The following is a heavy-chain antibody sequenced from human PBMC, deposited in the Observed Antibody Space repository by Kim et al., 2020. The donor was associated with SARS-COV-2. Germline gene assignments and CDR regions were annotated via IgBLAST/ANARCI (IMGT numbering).Heavy chain of an antibody. CDR3: ARHFWEDSIAARVGRENWFDP. CDR1: GYSFTSYW. CDR2: IDPSDSYT. D-gene: IGHD6-6*01. Sequence: GESLKISCKGSGYSFTSYWISWVRQMPGKGLEWMGRIDPSDSYTNYSPSFQGHVTISADKSISTAYLQWSSLKASDTAMYYCARHFWEDSIAARVGRENWFDPWGQGTLVTVSS. V-gene: IGHV5-10-1*01. J-gene: IGHJ5*02.